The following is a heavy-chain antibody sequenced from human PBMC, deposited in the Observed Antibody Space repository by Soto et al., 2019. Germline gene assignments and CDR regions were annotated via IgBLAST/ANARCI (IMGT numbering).Heavy chain of an antibody. CDR3: ARVCSSTSCQVSYGMDV. D-gene: IGHD2-2*01. V-gene: IGHV1-69*10. J-gene: IGHJ6*02. CDR2: IIPILGTA. CDR1: GGTFSSYA. Sequence: SVKVTCKASGGTFSSYAISWVRQAPGQGLEWMGGIIPILGTANYAQKFQGRVTITRDTSASTAYMELSSLRSEDTAVYCCARVCSSTSCQVSYGMDVWGQGTTVTVSS.